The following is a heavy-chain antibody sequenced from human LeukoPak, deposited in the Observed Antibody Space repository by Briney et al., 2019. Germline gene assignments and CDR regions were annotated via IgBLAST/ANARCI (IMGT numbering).Heavy chain of an antibody. CDR3: ARSGRFWSGYYGDYYGMDV. CDR2: IYYSGST. J-gene: IGHJ6*02. CDR1: GGSTSSGGYY. Sequence: SQTLSLTCTVSGGSTSSGGYYWSWIRQHPGKGLEWIGYIYYSGSTYYNPSLKSRVTISVDTSKNQFSLKLSSVTAADTAVYYCARSGRFWSGYYGDYYGMDVWGQGTTVTVSS. D-gene: IGHD3-3*01. V-gene: IGHV4-31*03.